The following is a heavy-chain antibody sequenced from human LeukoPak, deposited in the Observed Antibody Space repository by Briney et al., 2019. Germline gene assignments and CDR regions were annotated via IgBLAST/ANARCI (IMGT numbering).Heavy chain of an antibody. D-gene: IGHD2-2*01. V-gene: IGHV3-7*01. CDR2: IKQDGSEK. CDR3: ARDLVVVSAGDWFDP. CDR1: GFTLTNYW. Sequence: PGGSRRLSCAASGFTLTNYWMAWVRQAPGRGLEWVANIKQDGSEKYYVDSVKGRFTISRDNAKNSLYLQMNSLRVEDTAVYYCARDLVVVSAGDWFDPWGQGTLVTVSA. J-gene: IGHJ5*02.